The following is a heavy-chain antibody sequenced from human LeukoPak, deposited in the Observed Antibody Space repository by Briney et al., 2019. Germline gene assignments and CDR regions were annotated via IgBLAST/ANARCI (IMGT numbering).Heavy chain of an antibody. D-gene: IGHD4-17*01. CDR3: ARVYGDYSEAFDI. J-gene: IGHJ3*02. Sequence: ASVKVSCKASGYTFTSYYMHWVRQAPGQGLEWMGIINPSGGSTSYAQKFQGWVTMTRDTSISTAYMELSRLRSDDTAVYYCARVYGDYSEAFDIWAKGQWSPSLQ. V-gene: IGHV1-46*01. CDR2: INPSGGST. CDR1: GYTFTSYY.